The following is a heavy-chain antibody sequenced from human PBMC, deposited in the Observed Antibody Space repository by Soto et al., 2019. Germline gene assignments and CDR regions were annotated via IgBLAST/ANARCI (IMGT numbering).Heavy chain of an antibody. CDR1: GGSFNGYY. J-gene: IGHJ4*02. CDR3: AARHFWSGPWTHTRLDS. CDR2: ISHSGST. D-gene: IGHD3-3*02. Sequence: TLSLTCDVYGGSFNGYYWNWVRQPPGKGLEWIGQISHSGSTNYNPSLTSRVTISVDKSKNHFSLKLTSVTAADTAVYYCAARHFWSGPWTHTRLDSWGQGTLVTVSS. V-gene: IGHV4-34*01.